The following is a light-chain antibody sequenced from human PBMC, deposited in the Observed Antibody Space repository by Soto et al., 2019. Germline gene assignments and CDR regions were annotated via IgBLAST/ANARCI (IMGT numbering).Light chain of an antibody. Sequence: NFMLAQPHSVSESPGKTVTISCTGSSGTVATNYVQWYQQRPGSAPTTVIYEDNQRPSGVPDRFSGSIDRSSNSASLTISGLKTEDEADYYCQSSDSRNHVVFGGGTKLTVL. CDR1: SGTVATNY. J-gene: IGLJ2*01. V-gene: IGLV6-57*02. CDR2: EDN. CDR3: QSSDSRNHVV.